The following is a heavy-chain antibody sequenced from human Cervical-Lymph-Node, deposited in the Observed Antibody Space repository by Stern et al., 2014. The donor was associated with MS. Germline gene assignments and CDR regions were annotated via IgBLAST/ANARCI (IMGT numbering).Heavy chain of an antibody. CDR3: YVEGDWFDP. CDR1: GYTFTKYS. V-gene: IGHV1-3*04. CDR2: ITTGNGNT. J-gene: IGHJ5*02. Sequence: EQLVESGAEVKKPGASVKVSCKASGYTFTKYSIHWVRQAPGQRLERKGWITTGNGNTQYSHKFQGRVTFNRDNYATTAYMELRSLYCARDHSSSWYVEGDWFDPWGQGTLVTVSS. D-gene: IGHD6-13*01.